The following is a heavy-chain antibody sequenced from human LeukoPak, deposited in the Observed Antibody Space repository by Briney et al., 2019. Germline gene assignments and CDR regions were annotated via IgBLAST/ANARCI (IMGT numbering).Heavy chain of an antibody. J-gene: IGHJ6*03. Sequence: SETLSLTCTVSGGPIYSYYWSWLRQTAGKGLEWIGRLYPGVSTDYNPSPKSRVTMSVDTSKNQFALKLSAVTAADTAVYYCARFKFYDSTGYSPGHYMDVWGKGTTVTVSS. CDR1: GGPIYSYY. D-gene: IGHD3-22*01. CDR3: ARFKFYDSTGYSPGHYMDV. CDR2: LYPGVST. V-gene: IGHV4-4*07.